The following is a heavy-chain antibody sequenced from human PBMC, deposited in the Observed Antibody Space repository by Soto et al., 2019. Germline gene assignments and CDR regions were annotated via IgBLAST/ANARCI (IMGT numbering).Heavy chain of an antibody. Sequence: ASVKVSCKASGYTFSKYAMQWVRQALGQRPEWMGWISADNGNTKYSQKLQGRVTMTTDTSTSTAYMELRSLRSDDTAVYYCARDSPPIASWGQGTLVTVSS. CDR3: ARDSPPIAS. J-gene: IGHJ5*02. V-gene: IGHV1-18*01. CDR1: GYTFSKYA. D-gene: IGHD3-3*02. CDR2: ISADNGNT.